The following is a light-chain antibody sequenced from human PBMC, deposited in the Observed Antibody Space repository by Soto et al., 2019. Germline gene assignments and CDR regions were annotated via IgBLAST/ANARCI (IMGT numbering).Light chain of an antibody. CDR3: QQLHGYPIT. V-gene: IGKV1-9*01. CDR2: AAS. J-gene: IGKJ5*01. Sequence: ILLPQSPPSLSAAAGDGVTITCRASQGIDTSLAWYQQKPGKAAKLLIYAASNFQSGVTSRFSGSGSGTHFTLTISSLQPEDFATYYCQQLHGYPITFGQGTRLEIK. CDR1: QGIDTS.